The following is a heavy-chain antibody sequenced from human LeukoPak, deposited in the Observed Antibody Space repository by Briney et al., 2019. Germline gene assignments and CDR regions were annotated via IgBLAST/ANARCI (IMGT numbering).Heavy chain of an antibody. CDR1: GGSISSSSYY. D-gene: IGHD5-24*01. Sequence: SETLSLTCTVSGGSISSSSYYWGWIRQPPGKGLEWIGSIYYSGSTYYNPSLKSRVTISVDTSKNQFSLKLSSVTAADTAVYCCARRALRDGLGDYWGQGTLVTVSS. J-gene: IGHJ4*02. CDR2: IYYSGST. V-gene: IGHV4-39*07. CDR3: ARRALRDGLGDY.